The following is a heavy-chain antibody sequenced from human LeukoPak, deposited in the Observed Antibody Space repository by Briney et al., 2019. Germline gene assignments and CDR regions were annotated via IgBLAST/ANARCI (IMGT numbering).Heavy chain of an antibody. CDR2: TYYSGST. D-gene: IGHD4-23*01. J-gene: IGHJ4*02. Sequence: SQTLSLTCTVSGGSISSGDYYWSWIRQPPGKGLQWIAYTYYSGSTYYNPSLKSRVTISVDTSKNQFSLKLSSVTAADTAVYYCARDRPYGGNDYWGQGTLVTVSS. CDR1: GGSISSGDYY. CDR3: ARDRPYGGNDY. V-gene: IGHV4-30-4*08.